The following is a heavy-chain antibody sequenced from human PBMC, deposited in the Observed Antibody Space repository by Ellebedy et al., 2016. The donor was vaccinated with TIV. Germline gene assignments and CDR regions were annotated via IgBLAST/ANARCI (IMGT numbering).Heavy chain of an antibody. D-gene: IGHD3-22*01. CDR3: SKVGGDNSGSYYHEYFQH. J-gene: IGHJ1*01. V-gene: IGHV1-69*13. Sequence: SVKASCKASGGTFSSYTITWIRQAPGQGLEWMGGIIPIFGAPDYAQKFQGRLTISADDSTSTVYMELSSLRSEDTAVYYCSKVGGDNSGSYYHEYFQHWGQGTLVTVSS. CDR2: IIPIFGAP. CDR1: GGTFSSYT.